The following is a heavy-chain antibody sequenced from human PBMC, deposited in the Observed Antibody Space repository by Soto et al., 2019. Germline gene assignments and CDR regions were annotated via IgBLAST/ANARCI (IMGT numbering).Heavy chain of an antibody. J-gene: IGHJ4*02. CDR1: GGTFSSYT. V-gene: IGHV1-69*02. CDR3: ARPSKYSSSSPFDY. D-gene: IGHD6-6*01. CDR2: IIPILGIA. Sequence: QVQLVQSGAEVKKPGSSVKVSCKASGGTFSSYTISWVRQAPGQGLEWMGRIIPILGIANYAQKFQGRVTITADKSTSTAYMELSSLRSEDTAVYYCARPSKYSSSSPFDYGGQGTLVTVSS.